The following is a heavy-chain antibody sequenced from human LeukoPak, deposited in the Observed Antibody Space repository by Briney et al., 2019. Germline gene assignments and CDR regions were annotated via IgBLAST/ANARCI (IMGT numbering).Heavy chain of an antibody. CDR3: ARVNGIVGVTAFDY. J-gene: IGHJ4*02. CDR1: GGSISSSSYY. D-gene: IGHD1-26*01. Sequence: SETLSLTCTVSGGSISSSSYYWGWIRQSPGKGLEWIGYIYYSGSTYYNPSLKSRLTISVDTSKNHFSLRLSSVTAADTAVYYCARVNGIVGVTAFDYWGQGTLVTVSS. V-gene: IGHV4-30-4*08. CDR2: IYYSGST.